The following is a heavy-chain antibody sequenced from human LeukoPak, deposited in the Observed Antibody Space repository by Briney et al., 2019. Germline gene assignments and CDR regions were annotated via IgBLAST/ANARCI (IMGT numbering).Heavy chain of an antibody. CDR2: ICGNAACT. D-gene: IGHD2-15*01. CDR1: GFTFSSYG. CDR3: ARHLATSGSYPLDY. V-gene: IGHV3-23*01. Sequence: PGESLRLSCAASGFTFSSYGLNWVRQAPGKGLEWVSAICGNAACTLYADSVKGRFITSRDNSRNTMYLYLQMNSLRAEDTAVYYCARHLATSGSYPLDYWGQGTPVTVSS. J-gene: IGHJ4*02.